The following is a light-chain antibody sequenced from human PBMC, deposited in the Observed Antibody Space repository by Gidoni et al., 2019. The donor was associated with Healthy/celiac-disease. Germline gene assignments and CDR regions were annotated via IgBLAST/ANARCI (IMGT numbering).Light chain of an antibody. Sequence: IVMTQSPDSLAVSLGERATINCKSSQSVLYSSSNKNYLAWYQQKPGQPPKLLIYWASTRESGVPDRFSGSGSGTDFTLTISSLQAEDVAVYYCQQYYSTLGTFGQGTKVEIK. J-gene: IGKJ1*01. CDR1: QSVLYSSSNKNY. V-gene: IGKV4-1*01. CDR3: QQYYSTLGT. CDR2: WAS.